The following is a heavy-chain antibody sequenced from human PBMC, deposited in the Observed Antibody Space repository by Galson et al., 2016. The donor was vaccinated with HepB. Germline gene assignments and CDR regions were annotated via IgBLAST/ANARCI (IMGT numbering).Heavy chain of an antibody. CDR1: GFMFSRLH. V-gene: IGHV3-23*01. Sequence: SLRLSCAASGFMFSRLHLSWVRQAPGKGLEWVSSIDESGGGTWYADSVRGRFTISRDNSKNTLYLQMNSLRAEDTAVYYCAKDRIVVVVAATFDYWGQGTLVTVSS. CDR2: IDESGGGT. J-gene: IGHJ4*02. D-gene: IGHD2-15*01. CDR3: AKDRIVVVVAATFDY.